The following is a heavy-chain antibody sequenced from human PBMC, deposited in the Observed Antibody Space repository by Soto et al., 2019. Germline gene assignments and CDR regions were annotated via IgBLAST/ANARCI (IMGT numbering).Heavy chain of an antibody. CDR1: DFALNSLA. J-gene: IGHJ4*02. V-gene: IGHV3-23*01. CDR2: FPDGGSDP. D-gene: IGHD6-19*01. Sequence: LRLSCEAPDFALNSLAMTWVRQAPGKGLEWVSSFPDGGSDPSYADSVKGRFTISRDNSRKTLYLQMNSLRADDTAIYYCSFGGGLLSSGWYKYYFDYWGQGALVTVSS. CDR3: SFGGGLLSSGWYKYYFDY.